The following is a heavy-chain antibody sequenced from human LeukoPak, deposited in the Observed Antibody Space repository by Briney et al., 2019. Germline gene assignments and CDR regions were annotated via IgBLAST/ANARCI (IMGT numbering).Heavy chain of an antibody. CDR3: ARGPRENQLLLEY. D-gene: IGHD2-15*01. CDR1: GFTFSTYG. Sequence: PGGSLRLSCAASGFTFSTYGMHWVRQAPGKGLEWVAFIRYDGSNKYYADSVKGRFTISRDNSKNTLYLQMNSLRAEDTAVYYCARGPRENQLLLEYWGQGSLVTVSS. V-gene: IGHV3-30*02. J-gene: IGHJ4*02. CDR2: IRYDGSNK.